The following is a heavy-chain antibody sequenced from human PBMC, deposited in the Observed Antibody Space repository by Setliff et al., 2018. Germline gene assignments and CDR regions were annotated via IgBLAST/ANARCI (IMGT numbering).Heavy chain of an antibody. CDR3: ARTTGYRLEGDFDY. CDR1: GFTFSNYY. V-gene: IGHV3-11*01. J-gene: IGHJ4*02. Sequence: GGSLRLSCAASGFTFSNYYMTWIRQAPGKGLEWISYIHDSGNPTYYADSVKGRFTVPRDNAKNSLYLQMTSLRAEDTAIYYCARTTGYRLEGDFDYWGQGTLVTVSS. CDR2: IHDSGNPT. D-gene: IGHD3-16*01.